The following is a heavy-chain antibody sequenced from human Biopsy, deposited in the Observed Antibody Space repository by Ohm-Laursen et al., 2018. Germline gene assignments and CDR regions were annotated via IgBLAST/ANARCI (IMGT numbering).Heavy chain of an antibody. J-gene: IGHJ4*02. CDR1: GDSISNSY. V-gene: IGHV4-4*07. CDR3: AKARTLDTAIDFDY. Sequence: SDTLSLTCIVSGDSISNSYWTWIRQPAGKGLEWIGRFYSSGSSSYNPSLKSRVTMSIDASMNQFSLKLTSGTAADTAVYYCAKARTLDTAIDFDYWGQGTLVTVSS. D-gene: IGHD5-18*01. CDR2: FYSSGSS.